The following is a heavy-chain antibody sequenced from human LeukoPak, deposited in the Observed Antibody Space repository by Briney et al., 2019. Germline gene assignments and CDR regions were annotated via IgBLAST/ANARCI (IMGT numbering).Heavy chain of an antibody. Sequence: GGSLRLSWAASGFTFSSHGMHWVRQAPGKGLEWVAVISFDRTNTFYTDSVKGRFTISRDNSKNTLYLQMDSLRAEDTAVYYCVGYRFDIWGQGTMVTVPS. CDR1: GFTFSSHG. CDR2: ISFDRTNT. CDR3: VGYRFDI. V-gene: IGHV3-30*03. J-gene: IGHJ3*02.